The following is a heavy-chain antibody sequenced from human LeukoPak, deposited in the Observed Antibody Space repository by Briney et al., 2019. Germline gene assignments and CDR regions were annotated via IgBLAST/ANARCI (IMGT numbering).Heavy chain of an antibody. CDR2: ISWNSGSI. CDR3: AQKGGTDH. Sequence: GGSLRLSCTASGFTFTDYTMHWVRQAPGKGLEWVSGISWNSGSIGYADSVKGRFTISRDNAKTSLYLQMSSLRDEDTAVYYCAQKGGTDHWGQGTLVTVSS. J-gene: IGHJ4*02. CDR1: GFTFTDYT. V-gene: IGHV3-9*01. D-gene: IGHD2-15*01.